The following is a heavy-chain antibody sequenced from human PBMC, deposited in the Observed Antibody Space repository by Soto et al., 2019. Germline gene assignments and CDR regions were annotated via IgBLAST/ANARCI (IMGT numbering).Heavy chain of an antibody. J-gene: IGHJ4*02. CDR2: IYYSGST. CDR3: ARSPGLDSSGYYPRSTFDY. CDR1: GGSVSSGSYY. V-gene: IGHV4-61*01. Sequence: QVQLQESGPGLVKPSETLSLTCTVSGGSVSSGSYYWSWIRQPPGKGLEWIGYIYYSGSTNYNPSLKRRVTISVDTSKNQFSLKLSSVTAADTAVYYCARSPGLDSSGYYPRSTFDYWGQGTLVTVSS. D-gene: IGHD3-22*01.